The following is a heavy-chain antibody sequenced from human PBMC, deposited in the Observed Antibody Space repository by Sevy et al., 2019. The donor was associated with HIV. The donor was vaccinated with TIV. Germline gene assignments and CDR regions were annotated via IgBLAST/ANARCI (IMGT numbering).Heavy chain of an antibody. D-gene: IGHD1-26*01. CDR3: ARGPPDGSYDYFDY. V-gene: IGHV3-21*06. CDR2: ISGLSNYI. J-gene: IGHJ4*02. CDR1: GFTFSSFN. Sequence: GGSLRLSCAASGFTFSSFNMNWVRQAPGKGLEWVSSISGLSNYIYYAESLKGRFIISRDNGKNTLYLQMNSLRADDTAVYYCARGPPDGSYDYFDYWGQGTLVTVSS.